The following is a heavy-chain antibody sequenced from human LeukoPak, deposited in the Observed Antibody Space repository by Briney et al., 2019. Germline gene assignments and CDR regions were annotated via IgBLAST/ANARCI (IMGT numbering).Heavy chain of an antibody. CDR2: ISGSGGST. J-gene: IGHJ6*02. Sequence: GGSLRLSCAASGFHFNSYAMSWVRQAPGKGLEWVSAISGSGGSTYYADTVKGRLTISRDNSKNTLYLQMNSLRAEDTAVYYCAKAYCSSTSGQSYYYYGMDVWGQGTTVTVSS. D-gene: IGHD2-2*01. CDR1: GFHFNSYA. V-gene: IGHV3-23*01. CDR3: AKAYCSSTSGQSYYYYGMDV.